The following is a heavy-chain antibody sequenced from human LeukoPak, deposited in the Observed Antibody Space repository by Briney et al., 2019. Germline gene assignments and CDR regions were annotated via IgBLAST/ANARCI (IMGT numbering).Heavy chain of an antibody. CDR3: AKGTRATVVRGTFDY. CDR2: ISSSGSTI. D-gene: IGHD4-23*01. V-gene: IGHV3-11*01. Sequence: PGGSLRLSCAASGFTFSDYYMSWIRQAPGKGLEWVSYISSSGSTIYYADSVKGRFTISRDNAKNSLYLQMNSLRAEDTAVYYCAKGTRATVVRGTFDYWGQGTLVTVSS. CDR1: GFTFSDYY. J-gene: IGHJ4*02.